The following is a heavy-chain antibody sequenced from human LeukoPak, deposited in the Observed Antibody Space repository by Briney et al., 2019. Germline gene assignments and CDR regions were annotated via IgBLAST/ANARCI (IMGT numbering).Heavy chain of an antibody. CDR1: GFTFSSYW. Sequence: GGSLRLSCAASGFTFSSYWMHWVRHAPGKGPGWVSRTNSDGSSTSYADSVKGRFTISRDNAKNTLFLQMNSLRAEDTAVYYCVRGWAERSGSSFYFDYWGQGTLVTVSS. V-gene: IGHV3-74*01. D-gene: IGHD1-26*01. CDR3: VRGWAERSGSSFYFDY. CDR2: TNSDGSST. J-gene: IGHJ4*02.